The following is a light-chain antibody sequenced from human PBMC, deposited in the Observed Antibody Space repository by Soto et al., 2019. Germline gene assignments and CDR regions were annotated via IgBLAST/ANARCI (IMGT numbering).Light chain of an antibody. J-gene: IGKJ4*01. CDR1: QSFLYRSNNKNY. Sequence: DILMTQSPDSLAVSLGARATIKCRSSQSFLYRSNNKNYLAWYQQKPGQPPKLLIYWASTRESGVPERFSGSGSATDFTLTISSVQAEDVAIYYCQQYYTTLALTFGGGTMVDNK. CDR3: QQYYTTLALT. V-gene: IGKV4-1*01. CDR2: WAS.